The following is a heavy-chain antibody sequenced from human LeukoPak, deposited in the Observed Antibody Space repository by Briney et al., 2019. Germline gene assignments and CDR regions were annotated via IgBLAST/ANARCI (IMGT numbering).Heavy chain of an antibody. Sequence: ASVKVSCKASGYTFTGYYMHWVRQAPGQGLEWMGWINPNSGGTNHAQKFQGRVTMTRDTSISTAYMELSRLRSDDTAVYYCASSTATSTRIDYWGQGTLVTVSS. D-gene: IGHD2-21*02. CDR2: INPNSGGT. CDR3: ASSTATSTRIDY. V-gene: IGHV1-2*02. J-gene: IGHJ4*02. CDR1: GYTFTGYY.